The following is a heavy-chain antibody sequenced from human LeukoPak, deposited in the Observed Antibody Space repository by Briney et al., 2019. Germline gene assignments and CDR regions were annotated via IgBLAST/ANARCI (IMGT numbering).Heavy chain of an antibody. CDR2: ISSRGKTT. CDR3: ARGRDGYKY. CDR1: GFTFSDYY. J-gene: IGHJ4*02. D-gene: IGHD5-24*01. Sequence: GGSLRLSCAASGFTFSDYYMSWIRQAPGKGLEWLSYISSRGKTTHFADSVKGRFAVSRDNTNNTLYVQMNSLRAEDTAVYFCARGRDGYKYWGQGTLVTVSS. V-gene: IGHV3-11*01.